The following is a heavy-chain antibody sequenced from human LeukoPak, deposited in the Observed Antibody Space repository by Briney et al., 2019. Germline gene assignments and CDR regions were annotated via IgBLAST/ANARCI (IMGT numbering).Heavy chain of an antibody. CDR3: AKRYSGSSGLYNFDY. CDR1: GFTFSSYA. J-gene: IGHJ4*02. D-gene: IGHD1-26*01. V-gene: IGHV3-23*01. Sequence: PGGSLRLSCAASGFTFSSYAMSWVRQAPGKGLEWVSAISGSGGSIYYADSVKGRFTISRDNSKNTLYLQMNSLRAEDTAVYYCAKRYSGSSGLYNFDYWGQGTLVTVSS. CDR2: ISGSGGSI.